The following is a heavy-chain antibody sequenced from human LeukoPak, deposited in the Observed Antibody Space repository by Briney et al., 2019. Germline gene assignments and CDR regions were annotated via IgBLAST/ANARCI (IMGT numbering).Heavy chain of an antibody. CDR2: IYYSGST. CDR1: GGSIGSGGYY. D-gene: IGHD3-9*01. CDR3: ATSGGGDILTGYYRFDY. J-gene: IGHJ4*02. Sequence: SETLSLTCTVSGGSIGSGGYYWSWIRQHPGKGLEWIGYIYYSGSTYYNPSLKSRVTISVDTSENQFSLKLSSVTAADTAVYYCATSGGGDILTGYYRFDYWGQGTLVTVSS. V-gene: IGHV4-31*03.